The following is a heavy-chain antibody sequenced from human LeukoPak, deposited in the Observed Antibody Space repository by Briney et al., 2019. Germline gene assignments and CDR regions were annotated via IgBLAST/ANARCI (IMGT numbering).Heavy chain of an antibody. CDR1: GGSISSYY. Sequence: SETLSLTRTVSGGSISSYYWSWIRQPPGKGLEWIGYIYTSGSNNYNHSLKSRLPISVETAKNQLSLKLSSVTAADTAVYYCAGRNYGDYADRYWGQGTLVTVSS. CDR3: AGRNYGDYADRY. D-gene: IGHD4-17*01. CDR2: IYTSGSN. V-gene: IGHV4-4*09. J-gene: IGHJ4*02.